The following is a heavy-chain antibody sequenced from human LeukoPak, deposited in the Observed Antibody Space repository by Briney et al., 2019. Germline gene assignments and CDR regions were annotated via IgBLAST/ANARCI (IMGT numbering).Heavy chain of an antibody. J-gene: IGHJ2*01. Sequence: SSETLSLTCTFSGGSISSHYWSWIRQPPGKGLEWIGPVDNSGSTNYNPSLRSRVTISLDTSKNQFSLKVNTVTAADTAVYYCASDMGQYYDSSGYYSWYFDLWGRGTLVTVSS. CDR2: VDNSGST. V-gene: IGHV4-59*11. D-gene: IGHD3-22*01. CDR3: ASDMGQYYDSSGYYSWYFDL. CDR1: GGSISSHY.